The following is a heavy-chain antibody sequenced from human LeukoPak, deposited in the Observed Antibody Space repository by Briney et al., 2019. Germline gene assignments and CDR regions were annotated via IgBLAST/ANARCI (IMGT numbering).Heavy chain of an antibody. Sequence: ASVKVSCKASGYTLTTYGVSWVREAPGQGLEWMGWISGYNGNTNYAQKLQGRVTMTTDTSTSTACMELRSLRLDDTAVYYCAGDGGYNPGRDAFDLWGQGTMVSVSS. CDR3: AGDGGYNPGRDAFDL. CDR2: ISGYNGNT. V-gene: IGHV1-18*01. CDR1: GYTLTTYG. D-gene: IGHD1-1*01. J-gene: IGHJ3*01.